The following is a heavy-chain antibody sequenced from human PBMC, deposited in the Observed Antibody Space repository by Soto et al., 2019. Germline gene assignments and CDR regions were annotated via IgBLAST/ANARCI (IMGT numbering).Heavy chain of an antibody. J-gene: IGHJ6*02. CDR2: IIPIFGTA. Sequence: VASVKVSCKASGGTFSSYAISWVRQAPGQGLEWMGGIIPIFGTANYAQKLQGRVTITADESTSTAYMELSSLRSEDTAVYYCARVYSSWGGMDVWGQGTTVTVSS. D-gene: IGHD6-6*01. CDR1: GGTFSSYA. V-gene: IGHV1-69*13. CDR3: ARVYSSWGGMDV.